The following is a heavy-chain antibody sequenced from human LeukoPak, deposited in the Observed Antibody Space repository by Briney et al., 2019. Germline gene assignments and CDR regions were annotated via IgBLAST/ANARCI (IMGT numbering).Heavy chain of an antibody. CDR1: GYTFTSYY. J-gene: IGHJ5*02. CDR3: ARTSVGNNWFDP. V-gene: IGHV1-46*01. D-gene: IGHD2-15*01. Sequence: ASVKVSCKASGYTFTSYYMHWVRQAPGQGLEWMGIINPSGGSTSYAQKFQGRVTMTRDMSTSTVYMELSSLRSKDTAVYYCARTSVGNNWFDPWGQGTLVTVSS. CDR2: INPSGGST.